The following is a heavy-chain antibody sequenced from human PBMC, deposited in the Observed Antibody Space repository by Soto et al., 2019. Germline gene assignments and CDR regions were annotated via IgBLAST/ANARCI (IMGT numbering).Heavy chain of an antibody. D-gene: IGHD4-4*01. CDR1: GCSLGGYD. V-gene: IGHV4-59*13. CDR2: VFYTGRA. Sequence: PSDTLALTGTFYGCSLGGYDLSWIRQPPGKGLEWIGYVFYTGRANYNASLKSRVSISLDTSNYQFSLKLSSVTAADTAVYYCARDGDGRMTTNPYYYNGMDVWGPGTKVTVS. CDR3: ARDGDGRMTTNPYYYNGMDV. J-gene: IGHJ6*02.